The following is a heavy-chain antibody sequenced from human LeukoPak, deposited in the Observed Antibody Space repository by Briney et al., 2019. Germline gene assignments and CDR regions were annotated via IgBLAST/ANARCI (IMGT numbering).Heavy chain of an antibody. CDR2: IYYSGST. V-gene: IGHV4-59*02. J-gene: IGHJ4*02. D-gene: IGHD3-10*01. Sequence: SETLSLTCTVSGGSVSSYYWSWIRQPPGKGLEWIGYIYYSGSTNYNPSLKSRVTISVDTSKNQFSLKLSSVTAADTAVYYCARVVSDGSEFDYWGQGTLVTVSS. CDR1: GGSVSSYY. CDR3: ARVVSDGSEFDY.